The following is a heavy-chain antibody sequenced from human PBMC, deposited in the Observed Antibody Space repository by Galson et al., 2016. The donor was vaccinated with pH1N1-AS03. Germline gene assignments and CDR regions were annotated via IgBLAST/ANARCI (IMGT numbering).Heavy chain of an antibody. CDR1: GFTFSDNH. J-gene: IGHJ4*02. CDR2: ISESGSGT. CDR3: TRYARGPSF. Sequence: SLRLSCAASGFTFSDNHMSWIRQAPGRGLEYIGYISESGSGTVYRDSVKGRFTISRDNAKNSLYLQMNSLRAEDTAVYYCTRYARGPSFGGQGTLVTVSS. V-gene: IGHV3-11*04.